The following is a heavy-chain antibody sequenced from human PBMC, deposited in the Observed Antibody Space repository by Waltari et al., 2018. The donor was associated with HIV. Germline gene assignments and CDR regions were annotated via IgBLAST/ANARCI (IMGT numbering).Heavy chain of an antibody. CDR2: INTNTGNP. D-gene: IGHD3-10*01. CDR1: GYTFAPNS. V-gene: IGHV7-4-1*02. CDR3: VRDGGRSRAFDY. Sequence: QVQLVQSGSELQKPGTSVKLSCESFGYTFAPNSLNWVRQAPGQGLEWMGWINTNTGNPMYAQGFTGRFVFSLDTSVSTAYLQSSSLKAEDTAVYYCVRDGGRSRAFDYWGQGTLVTVSS. J-gene: IGHJ4*02.